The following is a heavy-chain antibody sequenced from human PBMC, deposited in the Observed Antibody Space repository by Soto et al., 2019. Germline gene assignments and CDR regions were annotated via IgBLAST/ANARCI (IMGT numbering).Heavy chain of an antibody. J-gene: IGHJ6*02. Sequence: GASVKVSCKASGYTFTSYGISWVRQAPGQGLEWMGWINPNSGGTNYAQKFQGWVTMTRDTSISTAYMELSRLRSDDTAVYYCARESAVVSKPGMRGHYGMDVWGQGTTVTVSS. D-gene: IGHD2-8*01. CDR1: GYTFTSYG. V-gene: IGHV1-2*04. CDR3: ARESAVVSKPGMRGHYGMDV. CDR2: INPNSGGT.